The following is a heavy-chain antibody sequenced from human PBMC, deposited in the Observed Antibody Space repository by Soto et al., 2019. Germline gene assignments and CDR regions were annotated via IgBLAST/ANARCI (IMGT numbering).Heavy chain of an antibody. CDR1: GASISSGGYY. V-gene: IGHV4-31*03. D-gene: IGHD3-10*02. J-gene: IGHJ2*01. CDR3: ARVCRDALSVRYYCYFDL. CDR2: IHYIGTS. Sequence: QVQLQESGPGLVKPSQTLSLTCTVSGASISSGGYYWGWIRQHPGKGLEWIGFIHYIGTSYYNPSLKSRITLSVDTPTNHFSLNPTPVTAADTHLYYCARVCRDALSVRYYCYFDLWGRGTLVTVSS.